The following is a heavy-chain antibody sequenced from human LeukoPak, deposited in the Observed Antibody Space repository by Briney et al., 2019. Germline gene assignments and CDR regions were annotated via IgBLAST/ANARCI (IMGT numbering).Heavy chain of an antibody. CDR1: GGTFSSYA. CDR2: INPIFGTA. Sequence: SLKVSCKASGGTFSSYAISWVRQAPGQGLEWMGRINPIFGTANYAQKFQGRVTITTDESTSTAYMGLSSLRSEDTAVYYCARDLGGDRDDYWGQGTLATVSS. CDR3: ARDLGGDRDDY. J-gene: IGHJ4*02. D-gene: IGHD2-21*02. V-gene: IGHV1-69*05.